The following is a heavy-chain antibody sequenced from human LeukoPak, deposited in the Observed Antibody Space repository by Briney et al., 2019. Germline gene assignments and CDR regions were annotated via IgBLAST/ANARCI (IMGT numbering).Heavy chain of an antibody. CDR1: GYTFTGYD. J-gene: IGHJ5*02. CDR3: ARGKAKYCSGGGCYSFHWFDP. V-gene: IGHV1-8*03. D-gene: IGHD2-8*02. Sequence: ASVKVSCKASGYTFTGYDINWVRQASGQGLEWLGWMNPKSGNTGYAQKSQGRVTITGNTSISTAYMELSSLRSEDTAVYYCARGKAKYCSGGGCYSFHWFDPWGQGTLVTVSS. CDR2: MNPKSGNT.